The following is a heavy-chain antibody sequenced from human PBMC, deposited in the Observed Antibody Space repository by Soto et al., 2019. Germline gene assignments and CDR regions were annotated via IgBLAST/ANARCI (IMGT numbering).Heavy chain of an antibody. J-gene: IGHJ6*03. CDR2: IWYDGSNK. D-gene: IGHD2-2*01. CDR1: GFTFSSYG. V-gene: IGHV3-33*01. CDR3: ARNGIVVVPATELGYYYYMDV. Sequence: QVQLVESGGGVVQPGRSLRLSCAASGFTFSSYGMHWVRQAPGKGLEWVAVIWYDGSNKYYADSVKGRFTISRDNSKNTLYLQMNSLRAEDTAVYYCARNGIVVVPATELGYYYYMDVWGKGTTVTVSS.